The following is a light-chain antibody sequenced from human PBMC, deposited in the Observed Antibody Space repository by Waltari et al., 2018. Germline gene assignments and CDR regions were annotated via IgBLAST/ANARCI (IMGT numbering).Light chain of an antibody. V-gene: IGKV3-15*01. J-gene: IGKJ2*03. CDR2: GAS. Sequence: EIVLTQSPATLSLSPGERATLSCRASQSVSSSLAWYQQKHGQAPRLLIYGASSRATGIPDRFSGSGSGTDFTLTISSLEPEDFAVYYCQQYSNWPYSFGQGTKVEIK. CDR3: QQYSNWPYS. CDR1: QSVSSS.